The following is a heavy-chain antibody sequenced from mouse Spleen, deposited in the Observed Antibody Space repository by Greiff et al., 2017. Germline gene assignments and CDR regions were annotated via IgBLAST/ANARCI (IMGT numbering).Heavy chain of an antibody. D-gene: IGHD2-1*01. Sequence: VQLQQSGPELVKPGASVKISCKASGYSFTGYYMNWVKQSPEKSLEWIGEINPSTGGTTYNQKFKAKATLTVDKSSSTAYMQLKSLTSEDSAVYYCARRTLYYGNYGAMDYWGQGTSVTVSS. CDR3: ARRTLYYGNYGAMDY. V-gene: IGHV1-42*01. CDR2: INPSTGGT. CDR1: GYSFTGYY. J-gene: IGHJ4*01.